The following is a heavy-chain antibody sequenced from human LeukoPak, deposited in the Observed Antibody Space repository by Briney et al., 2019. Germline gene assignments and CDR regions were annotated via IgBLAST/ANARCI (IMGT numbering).Heavy chain of an antibody. V-gene: IGHV1-8*03. CDR1: GYTFTSYD. CDR2: MNPNSGNT. Sequence: ASVKVSGKASGYTFTSYDINWVRQATGQGLEWMGWMNPNSGNTGYAQKFQGRVTITRNTSISTAYMELSSLRSEDTAVYYCARGMISSAYSSSSVVDYWGQGTLVTVSS. D-gene: IGHD6-6*01. CDR3: ARGMISSAYSSSSVVDY. J-gene: IGHJ4*02.